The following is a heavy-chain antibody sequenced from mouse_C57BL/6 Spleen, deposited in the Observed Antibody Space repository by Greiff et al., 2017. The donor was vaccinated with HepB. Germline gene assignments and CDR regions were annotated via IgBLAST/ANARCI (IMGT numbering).Heavy chain of an antibody. CDR3: ARDSNYEGFAY. V-gene: IGHV5-17*01. Sequence: DVMLVESGGGLVKPGGSLKLSCAASGFTFSDYGMHWVRQAPEKGLEWVAYISSGSSTIYYADTVKGRFTISRDNAKNTLFLQMTSLRSEDTAMYYCARDSNYEGFAYWGQGTLVTVSA. D-gene: IGHD2-5*01. CDR2: ISSGSSTI. CDR1: GFTFSDYG. J-gene: IGHJ3*01.